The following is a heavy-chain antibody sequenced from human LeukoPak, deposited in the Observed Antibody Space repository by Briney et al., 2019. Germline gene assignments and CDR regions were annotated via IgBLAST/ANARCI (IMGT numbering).Heavy chain of an antibody. J-gene: IGHJ4*02. CDR3: AKVQYPFITMIVAYFDY. CDR2: ISGSGGST. Sequence: GGSLRLSCAASGFTFSSYAMSWVRLAPGKGLEWVSAISGSGGSTYYADSVKGRFTISRDNSKNTLYLQMNSLRAEDTAVYYCAKVQYPFITMIVAYFDYWGQGTLVTVSS. CDR1: GFTFSSYA. D-gene: IGHD3-22*01. V-gene: IGHV3-23*01.